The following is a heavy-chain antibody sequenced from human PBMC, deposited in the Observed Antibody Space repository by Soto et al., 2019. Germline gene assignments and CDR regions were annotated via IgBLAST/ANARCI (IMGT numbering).Heavy chain of an antibody. D-gene: IGHD6-19*01. CDR3: ARDGMQWLAHIDY. CDR2: ISSSSSYI. V-gene: IGHV3-21*01. CDR1: GFTFSSYS. J-gene: IGHJ4*02. Sequence: EVQLVESEGGLVKPGGSLRLSCAASGFTFSSYSMNWVRQAPGKGLEWVSSISSSSSYIYYADSVKGRFTISRDNAKNSLYLQMNSLRAEDTAVYYCARDGMQWLAHIDYWGQGTLVTVSS.